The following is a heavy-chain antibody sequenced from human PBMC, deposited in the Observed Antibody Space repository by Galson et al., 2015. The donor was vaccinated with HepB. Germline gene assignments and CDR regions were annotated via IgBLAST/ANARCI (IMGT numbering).Heavy chain of an antibody. J-gene: IGHJ6*03. Sequence: SLRLSCAASGFTFSSYGMHWVRQAPGKGLEWVAVISYDGSNKYYADSVKGRFTISRDNSKNTLYLQMNSLRAEDTAVYYCASSFWSGSPYWYYYYMDVWGKGTTVTVSS. V-gene: IGHV3-30*03. D-gene: IGHD3-3*01. CDR1: GFTFSSYG. CDR3: ASSFWSGSPYWYYYYMDV. CDR2: ISYDGSNK.